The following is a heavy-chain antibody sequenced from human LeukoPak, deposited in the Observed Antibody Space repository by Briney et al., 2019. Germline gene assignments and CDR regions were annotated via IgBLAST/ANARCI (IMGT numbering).Heavy chain of an antibody. J-gene: IGHJ3*02. V-gene: IGHV1-69*13. Sequence: ASVKVSCKASGATFTSYTISWVRQAPGQGLEWMGGIIPIFGTANYAQKFQGRVTITADESTSTAYMELSSLRSEDTAVYYCARVEPGAQRFGAFDIWGQGTMVTVSS. CDR3: ARVEPGAQRFGAFDI. CDR1: GATFTSYT. D-gene: IGHD3-10*01. CDR2: IIPIFGTA.